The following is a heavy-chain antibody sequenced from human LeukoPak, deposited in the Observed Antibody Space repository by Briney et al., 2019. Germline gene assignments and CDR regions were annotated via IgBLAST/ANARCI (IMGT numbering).Heavy chain of an antibody. Sequence: PSETLSLTCTVSGGSISSSSFYWGWLRQPPGKGLEWIGSIYYSGSTYYNPSLKSRVTISVDTSKDQFSRKLGSVTAADTAVYYCARLRGSGLFDYWGQGTRVTVSS. J-gene: IGHJ4*02. CDR1: GGSISSSSFY. D-gene: IGHD3-10*01. CDR3: ARLRGSGLFDY. V-gene: IGHV4-39*01. CDR2: IYYSGST.